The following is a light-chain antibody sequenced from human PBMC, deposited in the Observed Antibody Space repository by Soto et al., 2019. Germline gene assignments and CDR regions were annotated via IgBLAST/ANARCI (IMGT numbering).Light chain of an antibody. CDR2: DAS. CDR3: QHRGKLPLT. Sequence: DIVFSQSPTTPSLSHQVRASRSCRARSSVSPYFAWYQQKPGQAPRLLIYDASTRATGIPARFSGSGSGTDFTLTISSLEPEAFAVYYCQHRGKLPLTFGGGTKVDIK. V-gene: IGKV3-11*01. CDR1: SSVSPY. J-gene: IGKJ4*01.